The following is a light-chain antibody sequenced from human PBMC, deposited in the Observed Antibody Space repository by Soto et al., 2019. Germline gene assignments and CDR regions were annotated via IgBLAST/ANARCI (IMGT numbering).Light chain of an antibody. CDR2: AAS. V-gene: IGKV1-39*01. J-gene: IGKJ5*01. CDR1: QSISSY. Sequence: DIQMTQSPSSLSASVGDRVTITCRASQSISSYLNWYQQKPGKAPKLLXYAASTLQSGVPSRFSGSGSGTDFTLTISSLQPEDFATYYCQQNYSTPRITFGQGTRLEIK. CDR3: QQNYSTPRIT.